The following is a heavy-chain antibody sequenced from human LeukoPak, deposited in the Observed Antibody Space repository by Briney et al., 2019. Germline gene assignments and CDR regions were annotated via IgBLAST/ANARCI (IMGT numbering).Heavy chain of an antibody. J-gene: IGHJ4*02. V-gene: IGHV3-7*01. CDR2: IKQDGSEK. CDR1: GFTFSSYW. D-gene: IGHD1-7*01. CDR3: ARELRTTGLDY. Sequence: PGGSLRLSCAASGFTFSSYWMSWVRQAPGKGLEWVANIKQDGSEKFYVDSVKGRFTISRDNAENSLYLQMNSLRPEDTAVYYCARELRTTGLDYWGQGTLVTVSS.